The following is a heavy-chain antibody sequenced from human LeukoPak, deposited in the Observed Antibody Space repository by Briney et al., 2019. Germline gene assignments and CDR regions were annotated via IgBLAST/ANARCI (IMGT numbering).Heavy chain of an antibody. D-gene: IGHD4-11*01. CDR1: GGSISSYY. CDR2: IHTSGST. CDR3: ARVDYSNYYYYYMDV. V-gene: IGHV4-4*08. Sequence: PSETLSLTCTVSGGSISSYYWSWIRQPPGKGLEWIGRIHTSGSTNYNPSLKSRVTISVDTSKNQFSLKLSSVTAADTAVYYCARVDYSNYYYYYMDVWGKGTTVTVSS. J-gene: IGHJ6*03.